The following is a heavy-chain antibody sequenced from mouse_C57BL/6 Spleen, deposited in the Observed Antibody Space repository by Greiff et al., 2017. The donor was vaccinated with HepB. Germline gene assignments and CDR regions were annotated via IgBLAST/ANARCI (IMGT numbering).Heavy chain of an antibody. Sequence: EVKLMESEGGLVQPGSSMKLSCTASGFTFSDYYMAWVRQVPEKGLEWVANINYDGSSTYYLDSLKSRFIISRDNAKNILYLQMSSLKSEDTATYYCARERGITTVKGAWFAYWGQGTLVTVSA. CDR3: ARERGITTVKGAWFAY. D-gene: IGHD1-1*01. V-gene: IGHV5-16*01. CDR1: GFTFSDYY. J-gene: IGHJ3*01. CDR2: INYDGSST.